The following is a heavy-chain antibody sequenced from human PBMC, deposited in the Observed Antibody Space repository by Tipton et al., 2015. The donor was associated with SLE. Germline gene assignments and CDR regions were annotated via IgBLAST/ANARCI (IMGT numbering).Heavy chain of an antibody. V-gene: IGHV3-74*01. CDR1: GFTFSSYW. J-gene: IGHJ4*02. CDR3: ARVDPRSSSSGLYDY. Sequence: GSLRLFCAASGFTFSSYWMHWVRQAPGKGLVWVSRINSDGSSTNYADSVKGRFTISRDNAKNTLYLQMNSLRAEDTAVYYCARVDPRSSSSGLYDYWGQGTLVTVSS. CDR2: INSDGSST. D-gene: IGHD6-6*01.